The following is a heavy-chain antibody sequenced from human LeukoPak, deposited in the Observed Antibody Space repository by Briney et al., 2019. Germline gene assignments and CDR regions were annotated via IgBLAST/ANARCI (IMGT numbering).Heavy chain of an antibody. D-gene: IGHD3-16*01. Sequence: PSETLSLTCTVSGGSLSSYYWSWLRQPPGKGLEWIGYIYYSGSTNYSPSLRSRVTISVDTSKNQFSLKLSSVTAADTAVYYCARETSQKGAHYMDVWGKGTTITISS. CDR1: GGSLSSYY. J-gene: IGHJ6*03. CDR3: ARETSQKGAHYMDV. CDR2: IYYSGST. V-gene: IGHV4-59*01.